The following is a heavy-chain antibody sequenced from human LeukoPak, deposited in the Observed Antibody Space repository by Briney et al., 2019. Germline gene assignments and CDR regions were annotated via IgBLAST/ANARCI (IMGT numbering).Heavy chain of an antibody. Sequence: ASVKVSCKASGYTFTSYAMNWVRQAPGQGLEWMGWINTNTGNPTYAQGFTGRFVFSLDTSVSTAYLQISSLRAEDTAVYYCARTYDFWSGYYVGANWFDPWGQGTLVTVSS. J-gene: IGHJ5*02. D-gene: IGHD3-3*01. V-gene: IGHV7-4-1*02. CDR2: INTNTGNP. CDR1: GYTFTSYA. CDR3: ARTYDFWSGYYVGANWFDP.